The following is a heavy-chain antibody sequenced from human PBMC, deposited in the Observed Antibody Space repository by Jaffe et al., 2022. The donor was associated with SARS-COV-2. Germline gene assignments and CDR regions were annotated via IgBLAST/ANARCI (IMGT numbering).Heavy chain of an antibody. Sequence: QVQLVESGGGVVQPGRSLRLSCAASGFTFSSYAMHWVRQAPGKGLEWVAVISYDGSNKYYADSVKGRFTISRDNSKNTLYLQMNSLRAEDTAVYYCARVRQGLGTAEPVPRAFLLWGYFDYWGQGTLVTVSS. J-gene: IGHJ4*02. V-gene: IGHV3-30-3*01. CDR1: GFTFSSYA. D-gene: IGHD6-13*01. CDR3: ARVRQGLGTAEPVPRAFLLWGYFDY. CDR2: ISYDGSNK.